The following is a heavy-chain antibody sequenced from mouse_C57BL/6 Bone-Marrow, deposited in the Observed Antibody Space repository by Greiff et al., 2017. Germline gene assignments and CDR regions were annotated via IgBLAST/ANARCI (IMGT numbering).Heavy chain of an antibody. J-gene: IGHJ4*01. V-gene: IGHV1-54*01. Sequence: QVQLQQSGAELVRPGTSVKVSCKASGYAFTNYLIEWVKQRPGQGLEWIGVINPGSGGTNYNEKFKGKATLTADKSSSTAYMQLSSLTSEDSAVYFCARWYAMDYWGQGTSVTVSS. CDR1: GYAFTNYL. CDR2: INPGSGGT. CDR3: ARWYAMDY.